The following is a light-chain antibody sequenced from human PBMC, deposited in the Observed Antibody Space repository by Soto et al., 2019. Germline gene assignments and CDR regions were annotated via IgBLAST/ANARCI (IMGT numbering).Light chain of an antibody. CDR1: NSDVGSYNL. V-gene: IGLV2-23*01. J-gene: IGLJ1*01. CDR3: CSYAGITTYYV. Sequence: SALTHTASRSWSPGESITISCTRTNSDVGSYNLVSWYQQHPGEAPKLMIYGGTKRPSGVSNRFSGSKSGNTASLTISGLQAEDEADYYCCSYAGITTYYVFGTGTKVTVL. CDR2: GGT.